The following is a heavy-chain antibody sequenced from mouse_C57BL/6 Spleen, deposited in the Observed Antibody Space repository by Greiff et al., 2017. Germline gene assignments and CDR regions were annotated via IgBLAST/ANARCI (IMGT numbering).Heavy chain of an antibody. CDR3: ARDDYDEAY. CDR2: ISYDGSN. D-gene: IGHD2-4*01. V-gene: IGHV3-6*01. Sequence: EVKVEESGPGLVKPSQSLSLTCSVTGYSITSGYYWNWIRQFPGNKLEWMGYISYDGSNNYNPSLKNRISITRDTSKNQFFLKLNSVTTEDTATYYCARDDYDEAYWGQGTLVTVSA. J-gene: IGHJ3*01. CDR1: GYSITSGYY.